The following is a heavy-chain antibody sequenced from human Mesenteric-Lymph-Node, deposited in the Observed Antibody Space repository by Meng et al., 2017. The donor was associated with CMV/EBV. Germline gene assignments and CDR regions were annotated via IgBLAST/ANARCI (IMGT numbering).Heavy chain of an antibody. CDR3: ASLRPSHYYGSSGYAPYYFDY. Sequence: SSYYWGWIRQPPGKGLEWIGTIYYSGSTYYNPSLKSRVTISVDTSKNQFSLKLRSVTAADTAVYSCASLRPSHYYGSSGYAPYYFDYWGQGTLVTVSS. J-gene: IGHJ4*02. CDR1: SSYY. V-gene: IGHV4-39*01. CDR2: IYYSGST. D-gene: IGHD3-22*01.